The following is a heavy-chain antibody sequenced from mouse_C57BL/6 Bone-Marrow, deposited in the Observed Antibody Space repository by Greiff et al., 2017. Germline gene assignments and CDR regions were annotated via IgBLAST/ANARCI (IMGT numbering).Heavy chain of an antibody. CDR2: IDPETGGT. Sequence: VQLQQSGAELVRPGASVTLSCKASGYTFTDYEMHWVKQTPVHGLEWIGAIDPETGGTAYNQKFKGKAILTADKSSSTAYMELRSLTSEDSAVYYCTREKNLLLRPLDYWGQGTSVTVSS. J-gene: IGHJ4*01. CDR1: GYTFTDYE. V-gene: IGHV1-15*01. D-gene: IGHD1-1*01. CDR3: TREKNLLLRPLDY.